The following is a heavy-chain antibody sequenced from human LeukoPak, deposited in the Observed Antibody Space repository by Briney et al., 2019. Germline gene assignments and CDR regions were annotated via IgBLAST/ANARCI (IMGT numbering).Heavy chain of an antibody. Sequence: PSETLSLTCTVSGGSISSYYWTWIRQPPGKGLEWIGYIYYSGTTYYNPSLKSRVTISLDTSKNKFSLNLTSVNVADTAVYYCARDWGKGEYYFDYWGQGTLVTVSS. V-gene: IGHV4-59*01. J-gene: IGHJ4*02. CDR2: IYYSGTT. CDR1: GGSISSYY. CDR3: ARDWGKGEYYFDY. D-gene: IGHD3-16*01.